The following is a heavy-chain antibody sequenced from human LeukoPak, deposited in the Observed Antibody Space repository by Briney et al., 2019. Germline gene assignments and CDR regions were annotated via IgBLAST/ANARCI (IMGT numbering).Heavy chain of an antibody. CDR2: IQQDGSEK. CDR3: ATFGFNWNLGY. V-gene: IGHV3-7*01. J-gene: IGHJ4*02. Sequence: GGSLRLSCAASGFTFSTYWMSWVRQAPGKGLEWVANIQQDGSEKYYVDSVKGRFTISRDNAKNTVYLQMNSLRAEDTAVYYCATFGFNWNLGYWGQGTLVTVSS. D-gene: IGHD1-20*01. CDR1: GFTFSTYW.